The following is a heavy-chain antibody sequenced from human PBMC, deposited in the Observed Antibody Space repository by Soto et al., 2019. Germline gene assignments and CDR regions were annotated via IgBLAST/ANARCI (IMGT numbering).Heavy chain of an antibody. CDR2: ISPSGAAT. V-gene: IGHV3-23*01. Sequence: EEQLLESGGGLVQPGGSLRLSCVASGITFSNYAMSWVRQAPGKGLEWVSAISPSGAATYYADSVKGRFTISRDNSKKTLSLQMDSLRVEDTAVYYCAKENPVAVAGYWGQGTLVTVSS. CDR3: AKENPVAVAGY. CDR1: GITFSNYA. D-gene: IGHD6-19*01. J-gene: IGHJ4*02.